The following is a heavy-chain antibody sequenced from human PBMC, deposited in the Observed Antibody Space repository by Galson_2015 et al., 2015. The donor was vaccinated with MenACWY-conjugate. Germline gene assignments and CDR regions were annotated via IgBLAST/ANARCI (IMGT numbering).Heavy chain of an antibody. D-gene: IGHD6-13*01. CDR2: ISSNGGST. J-gene: IGHJ6*02. CDR3: AREVREQLVLGGYYYYYGMDV. V-gene: IGHV3-64*04. Sequence: AISSNGGSTYYADSVKGRFTISRDNSKNTLYLQMNSLRAEDTAVYYCAREVREQLVLGGYYYYYGMDVWGQGTTVTVSS.